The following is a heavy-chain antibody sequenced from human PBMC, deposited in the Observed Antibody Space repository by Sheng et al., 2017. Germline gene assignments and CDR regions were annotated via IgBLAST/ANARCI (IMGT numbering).Heavy chain of an antibody. J-gene: IGHJ4*02. CDR2: ISDSGST. D-gene: IGHD3-22*01. Sequence: QVQLQESGPGLVKPSETLSLTCTVSGYSISSGYYWGWIRQPPGKGLEWIGSISDSGSTFYNPSLKSRVTISVDTSKNQFSLKLSSVTAADTAVYYCARDSYDSSGYYTCFDYWGQGTLVTVSS. CDR3: ARDSYDSSGYYTCFDY. V-gene: IGHV4-38-2*02. CDR1: GYSISSGYY.